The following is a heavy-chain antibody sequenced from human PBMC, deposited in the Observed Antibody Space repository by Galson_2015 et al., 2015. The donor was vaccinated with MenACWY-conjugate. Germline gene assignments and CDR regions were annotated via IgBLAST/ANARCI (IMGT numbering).Heavy chain of an antibody. D-gene: IGHD7-27*01. Sequence: SETLSLTCAVYGGSFSSYYWGWIRQPPGKGLEWIGSIYYSGSTYYNPSLKSRVTISVDTSKNQFSLKLSSVTAADTAVYYCARLPWGWGGDFDYWGQGTLVTVSS. CDR2: IYYSGST. J-gene: IGHJ4*02. CDR3: ARLPWGWGGDFDY. CDR1: GGSFSSYY. V-gene: IGHV4-39*01.